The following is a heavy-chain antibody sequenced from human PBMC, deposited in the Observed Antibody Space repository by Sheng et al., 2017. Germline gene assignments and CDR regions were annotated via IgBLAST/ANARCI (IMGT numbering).Heavy chain of an antibody. D-gene: IGHD3-3*01. CDR2: IIPIFGTA. Sequence: QVQLVQSGAEVKKPGSSVKVSCKASGGTFSSYAISWVRQAPGQGLEWMGGIIPIFGTANYAQKFQGRVTITTDESTSTAYMELSSLRSEDTAVYYCARGPQTQRDFWSGWVSYMDVWGKGTTVTVSS. J-gene: IGHJ6*03. CDR1: GGTFSSYA. V-gene: IGHV1-69*05. CDR3: ARGPQTQRDFWSGWVSYMDV.